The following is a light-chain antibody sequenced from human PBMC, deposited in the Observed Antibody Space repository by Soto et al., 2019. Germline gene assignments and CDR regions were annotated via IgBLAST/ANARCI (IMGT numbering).Light chain of an antibody. J-gene: IGKJ1*01. Sequence: DIQVTQSPPSLSASVGDRVTITCRASRDIDNSLAWYQQVPGKAPKLLIYAASTLQSGVPSRFRGSGSGTSFILTITSLQPEDVATYYCQNYNKAPWIFGQGTKVEV. V-gene: IGKV1-27*01. CDR2: AAS. CDR3: QNYNKAPWI. CDR1: RDIDNS.